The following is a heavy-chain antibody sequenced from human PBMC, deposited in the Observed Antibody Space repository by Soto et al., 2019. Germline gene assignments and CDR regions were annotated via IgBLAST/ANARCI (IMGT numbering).Heavy chain of an antibody. CDR1: GGSFSGYY. V-gene: IGHV4-34*01. CDR3: ARLLGYCSGGSCLYYFDY. D-gene: IGHD2-15*01. Sequence: PSETLSLTCAVYGGSFSGYYWSWFRQPPGKGLEWIGEINHSGSTNYNPSLESRVTISVDPSKNQFSLKLSSVTAADTAVHYCARLLGYCSGGSCLYYFDYWGQGTLVTVSS. CDR2: INHSGST. J-gene: IGHJ4*02.